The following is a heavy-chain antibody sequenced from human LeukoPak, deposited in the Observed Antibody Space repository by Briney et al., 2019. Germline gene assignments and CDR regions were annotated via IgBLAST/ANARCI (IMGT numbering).Heavy chain of an antibody. J-gene: IGHJ1*01. V-gene: IGHV1-2*02. D-gene: IGHD1-26*01. CDR2: ITLHSGDT. Sequence: GASVKVSCKASGHTLTVHYIYWVRQGPGQGLEWLGWITLHSGDTHYAQKYQGRLTMTSDTSISTGYMELSRLQFDDTAVYYCAREGQVGLDNWGQGTLVTVSS. CDR1: GHTLTVHY. CDR3: AREGQVGLDN.